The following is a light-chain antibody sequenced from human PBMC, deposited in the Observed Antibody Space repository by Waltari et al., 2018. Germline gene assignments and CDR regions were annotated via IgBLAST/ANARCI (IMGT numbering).Light chain of an antibody. Sequence: DIQMTQSPSSLSANVGDRVIVTCRASQNITTWLTWYQQKPGKAPKLLMYKASTLENGVPFRFSGGGSGTECTLTISALQADDSATYYCQQFNSYPWTFGQGTKVEI. CDR1: QNITTW. V-gene: IGKV1-5*03. CDR2: KAS. J-gene: IGKJ1*01. CDR3: QQFNSYPWT.